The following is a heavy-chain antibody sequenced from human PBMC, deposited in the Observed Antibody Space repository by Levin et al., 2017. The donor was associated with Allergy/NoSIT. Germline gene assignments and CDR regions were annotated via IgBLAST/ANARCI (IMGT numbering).Heavy chain of an antibody. CDR2: ISAYNGNT. V-gene: IGHV1-18*01. CDR3: AREVADFWSGYYNFDY. D-gene: IGHD3-3*01. CDR1: GYTFTRHA. Sequence: ASVKVSCKASGYTFTRHAISWVRQAHGQGLEWMGWISAYNGNTNYVQNLQGRVTMTTDTSTSTAYMELRSLRSDDTAVYYCAREVADFWSGYYNFDYWGQGTLVTVSS. J-gene: IGHJ4*02.